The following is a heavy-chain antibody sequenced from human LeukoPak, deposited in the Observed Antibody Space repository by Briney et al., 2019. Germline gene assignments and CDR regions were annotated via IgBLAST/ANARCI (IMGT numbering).Heavy chain of an antibody. V-gene: IGHV5-51*01. CDR2: IYPGDSDT. D-gene: IGHD6-13*01. J-gene: IGHJ4*02. CDR3: ATVSPNSSWYYFDY. CDR1: GYSFTNYW. Sequence: GESLKISCKGSGYSFTNYWIGWVRQMSGKGLGWMGIIYPGDSDTRYSPSFQGQVTISADKSIRTAYLQWDSLKASDTAMYYCATVSPNSSWYYFDYWGQGTLVTVSS.